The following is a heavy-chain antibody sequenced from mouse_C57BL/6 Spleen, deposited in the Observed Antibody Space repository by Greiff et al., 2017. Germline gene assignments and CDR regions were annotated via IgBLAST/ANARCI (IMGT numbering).Heavy chain of an antibody. CDR3: TLGDYGSSYVGY. CDR1: GYTFTSYW. D-gene: IGHD1-1*01. V-gene: IGHV1-5*01. J-gene: IGHJ2*01. Sequence: VQLQQSGTVLARPGASVKMSCKTSGYTFTSYWMHWVKQRPGQGLEWIGAIYPGNSDTSYNQKFKGKAKLTAVTSASTAYMELSSLTNEDSAVYYCTLGDYGSSYVGYWGQGTTLTVSS. CDR2: IYPGNSDT.